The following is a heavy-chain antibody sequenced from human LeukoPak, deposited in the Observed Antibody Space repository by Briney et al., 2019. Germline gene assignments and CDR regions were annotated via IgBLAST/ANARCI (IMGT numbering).Heavy chain of an antibody. J-gene: IGHJ4*02. CDR2: IYYSGST. CDR1: GGSISSGGYY. V-gene: IGHV4-31*03. Sequence: PSENLSLTCTVSGGSISSGGYYWSWIRQHPGKGLEWIGYIYYSGSTYYNPSLKSRVTISVDTSKNQFSLKLSSVTAADTAVYYCARGYDSSGYYYDHFDYWGQGTLVTVSS. D-gene: IGHD3-22*01. CDR3: ARGYDSSGYYYDHFDY.